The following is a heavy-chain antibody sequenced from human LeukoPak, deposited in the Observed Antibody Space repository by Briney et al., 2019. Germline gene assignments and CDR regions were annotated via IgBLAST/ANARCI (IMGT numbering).Heavy chain of an antibody. Sequence: PSETLSLTCTVSGGSISSSSYYWGWIRQPPGKGLEWIGSIYYSGSTYYNPSLKSRVTISVDTSKNQFSLKLSSVTAADTAVYYCASPSMVRGPTSYFDYWGQGTLVTVSS. D-gene: IGHD3-10*01. J-gene: IGHJ4*02. CDR1: GGSISSSSYY. CDR2: IYYSGST. V-gene: IGHV4-39*07. CDR3: ASPSMVRGPTSYFDY.